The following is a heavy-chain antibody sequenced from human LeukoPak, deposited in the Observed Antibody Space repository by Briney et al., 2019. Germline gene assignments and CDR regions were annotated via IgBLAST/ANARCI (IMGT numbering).Heavy chain of an antibody. Sequence: GGSLRLSCAASGFTVSSNYMSWVRQAPGKGLEWVSVIYSGGSTYYADSVKGRFTISRDNSKNTLYLQMNSLRAEDTAVYYCARSLLGDAFDIWGQGTMVTVPS. D-gene: IGHD2-8*02. CDR1: GFTVSSNY. CDR2: IYSGGST. J-gene: IGHJ3*02. CDR3: ARSLLGDAFDI. V-gene: IGHV3-53*01.